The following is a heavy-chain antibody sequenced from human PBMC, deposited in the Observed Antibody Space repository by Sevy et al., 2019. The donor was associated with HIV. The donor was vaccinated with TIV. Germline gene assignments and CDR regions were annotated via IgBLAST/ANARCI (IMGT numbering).Heavy chain of an antibody. CDR2: IKRDGSEK. V-gene: IGHV3-7*03. CDR3: AKARTDYSHYYGMDV. J-gene: IGHJ6*02. Sequence: GGSLRLSCAASGFTFSNYWMSWVRQAPGKGLEWVANIKRDGSEKYYVASVKGRFTISRDNAKNSLYLQMNSLRAEDTAVYYCAKARTDYSHYYGMDVWGQGTTVTVSS. D-gene: IGHD4-4*01. CDR1: GFTFSNYW.